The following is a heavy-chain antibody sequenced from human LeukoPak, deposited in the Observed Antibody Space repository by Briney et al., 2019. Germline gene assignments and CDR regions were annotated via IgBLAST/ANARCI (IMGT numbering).Heavy chain of an antibody. J-gene: IGHJ4*02. Sequence: GSLRLSCAASGFTFSSYGMHWVRQAPGKGLEWVAVISYDGSNKYYADSVKGRFTISRDNSKNTLYLQMNSLRAEDTAVYYCAKLRGDSSGLDYWGQGTLVTVSS. CDR2: ISYDGSNK. CDR1: GFTFSSYG. CDR3: AKLRGDSSGLDY. D-gene: IGHD5-12*01. V-gene: IGHV3-30*18.